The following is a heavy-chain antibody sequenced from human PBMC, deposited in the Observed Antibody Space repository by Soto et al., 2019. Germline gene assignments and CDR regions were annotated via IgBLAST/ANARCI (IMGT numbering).Heavy chain of an antibody. CDR1: GGSISSGGYY. D-gene: IGHD1-26*01. J-gene: IGHJ4*02. CDR2: IYYTGST. Sequence: PSETLSLTCSVSGGSISSGGYYWSWIRQRPGKGLEWTGYIYYTGSTFYNPSVKSRVSISVAPSKIQFSLNLNPVTAADTAVYYCARALSGSYGIDYWGQGTLVTVSS. CDR3: ARALSGSYGIDY. V-gene: IGHV4-31*03.